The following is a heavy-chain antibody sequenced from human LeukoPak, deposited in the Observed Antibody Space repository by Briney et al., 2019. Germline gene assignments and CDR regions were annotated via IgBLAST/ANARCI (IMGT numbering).Heavy chain of an antibody. Sequence: ASVKVSCKASGYTFSSYDINWVRQATGQGLEWMGWMNPNSGNTGYAQKFQGRVTITRNNSISTAYMELSSLRSEDTAVYYCARGLNYMDVWGKGTTVTVSS. V-gene: IGHV1-8*03. CDR2: MNPNSGNT. CDR1: GYTFSSYD. CDR3: ARGLNYMDV. J-gene: IGHJ6*03.